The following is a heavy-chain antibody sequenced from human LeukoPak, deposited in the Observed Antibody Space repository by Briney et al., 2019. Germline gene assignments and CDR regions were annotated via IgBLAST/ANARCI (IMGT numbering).Heavy chain of an antibody. CDR1: GGSISNGGYY. Sequence: SQTLSLTCTVSGGSISNGGYYWSWIRQHPGKGLEWIGYIYYSGSTYYNPSLKSRVTISVDTSKNQFSLKLSSVTAADTAVYYCARAGSDYYDSSGYYSRIYFDYWGQGTLVTVSS. CDR3: ARAGSDYYDSSGYYSRIYFDY. J-gene: IGHJ4*02. V-gene: IGHV4-31*03. D-gene: IGHD3-22*01. CDR2: IYYSGST.